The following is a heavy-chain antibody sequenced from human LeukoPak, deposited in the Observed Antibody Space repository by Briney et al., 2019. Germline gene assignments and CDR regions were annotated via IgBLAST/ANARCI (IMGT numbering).Heavy chain of an antibody. D-gene: IGHD5-12*01. CDR3: ARDLVPTSPEHAFAI. CDR1: GYTFSSYG. V-gene: IGHV1-18*01. Sequence: ASVKVSCKASGYTFSSYGISWVRQAPGQGLEWMGWISAYNGNTNYAQKLQGRVTMTTDPSTSTVYVELRSLRSDDTAVYYCARDLVPTSPEHAFAIWGQGTMVTVSS. CDR2: ISAYNGNT. J-gene: IGHJ3*02.